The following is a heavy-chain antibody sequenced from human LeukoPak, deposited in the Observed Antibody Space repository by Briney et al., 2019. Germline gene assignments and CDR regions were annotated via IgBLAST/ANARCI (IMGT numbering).Heavy chain of an antibody. J-gene: IGHJ4*02. V-gene: IGHV4-59*01. CDR2: IYYSGST. CDR3: ARAGADGPYYFDY. D-gene: IGHD5-24*01. CDR1: GGSISSYY. Sequence: SETLSLTCTVSGGSISSYYWSWIRQPPGKGLEWIGYIYYSGSTNYNPSLKSRVTISVDTSKNQFSLKLSSVTAADTAVYYCARAGADGPYYFDYWGQGTLVTVSS.